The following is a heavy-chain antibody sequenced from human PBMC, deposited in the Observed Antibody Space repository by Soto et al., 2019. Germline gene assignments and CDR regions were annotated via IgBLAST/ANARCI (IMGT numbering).Heavy chain of an antibody. V-gene: IGHV3-30*18. D-gene: IGHD3-3*01. J-gene: IGHJ6*03. CDR1: GFTFSSYG. Sequence: GGSLRLSCAASGFTFSSYGMHWVRQAPGKGLEWVAVISYDGSNKYYADSVKGRFTISRDNSKNTLYLQMNSLRAEDTAVYYCAKDSVGWFGWYSYYYYMDVWGKGTTVTVSS. CDR3: AKDSVGWFGWYSYYYYMDV. CDR2: ISYDGSNK.